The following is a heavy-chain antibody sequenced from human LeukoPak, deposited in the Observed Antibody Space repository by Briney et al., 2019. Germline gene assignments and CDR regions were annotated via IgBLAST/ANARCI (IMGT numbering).Heavy chain of an antibody. Sequence: SETLSLTCAIYGGSFSGYYWSWIRQPPRKGLEWIGEINHSGSTNYNPSLKSRVTISVDTSKNQFSLKLSSVTAADTAVYYCAAEVRFLEWRLFDYWGQGTLVTVSS. V-gene: IGHV4-34*01. CDR2: INHSGST. D-gene: IGHD3-3*01. CDR3: AAEVRFLEWRLFDY. J-gene: IGHJ4*02. CDR1: GGSFSGYY.